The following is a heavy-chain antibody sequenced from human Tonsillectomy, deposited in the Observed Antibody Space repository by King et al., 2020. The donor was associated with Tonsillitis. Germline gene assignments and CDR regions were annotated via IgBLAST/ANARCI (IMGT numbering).Heavy chain of an antibody. J-gene: IGHJ4*02. CDR3: AKVCGGDCYPAGIDY. CDR2: ISYDGSNK. CDR1: GFTFSSYG. V-gene: IGHV3-30*18. D-gene: IGHD2-21*01. Sequence: VQLVESGGGVVQPGRSLRLSCAASGFTFSSYGMHWVRQAPGKGLDWVAVISYDGSNKYYADSVKGRFTISRDNSKNTLYLQMNSLRAEDTAVYYCAKVCGGDCYPAGIDYWGQGTLVTVSS.